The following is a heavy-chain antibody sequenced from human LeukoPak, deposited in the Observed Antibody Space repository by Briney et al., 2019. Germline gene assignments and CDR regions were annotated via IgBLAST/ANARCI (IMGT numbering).Heavy chain of an antibody. J-gene: IGHJ4*02. CDR3: ARGSSGLYYVDY. V-gene: IGHV1-46*01. CDR2: INPSGGST. D-gene: IGHD6-19*01. CDR1: GYTFTSYY. Sequence: GASVKVSCKASGYTFTSYYMRWVRQAPGQGLEWMGIINPSGGSTSYAQKFQGRVTMTRDTSTSTVYMELSSLRSEDNAVYYCARGSSGLYYVDYWGQGTLVTVSS.